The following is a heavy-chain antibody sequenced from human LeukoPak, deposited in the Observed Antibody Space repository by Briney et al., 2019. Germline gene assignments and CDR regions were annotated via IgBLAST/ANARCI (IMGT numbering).Heavy chain of an antibody. CDR3: AHSKRGGGYYINAFAV. D-gene: IGHD1-26*01. CDR1: GASTSAYY. J-gene: IGHJ3*01. V-gene: IGHV4-59*01. CDR2: TYSGGNA. Sequence: SETLSLTCTASGASTSAYYWSWIRQPPGKGLEWIGYTYSGGNANYNPSLKSRVTISIDTSENQFSLRLTSVTAADTAVYFRAHSKRGGGYYINAFAVWGQGTLVTISS.